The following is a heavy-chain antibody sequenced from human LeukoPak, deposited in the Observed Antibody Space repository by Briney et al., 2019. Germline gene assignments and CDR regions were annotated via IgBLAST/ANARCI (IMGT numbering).Heavy chain of an antibody. CDR1: GYSISSGYY. CDR3: AITTVRGVSRGYFDY. V-gene: IGHV4-38-2*02. J-gene: IGHJ4*02. CDR2: IYHSGST. Sequence: PSETLSLTCTVSGYSISSGYYWGWIRQPPGKGLEWIGSIYHSGSTYYNPSLKSRVTISVDTSKNQFSLKLSSVTAADTAVYYCAITTVRGVSRGYFDYWGQGTLVTVSS. D-gene: IGHD3-10*01.